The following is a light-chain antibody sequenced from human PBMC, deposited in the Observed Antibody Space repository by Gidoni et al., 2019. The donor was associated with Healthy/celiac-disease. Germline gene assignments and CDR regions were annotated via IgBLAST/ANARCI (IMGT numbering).Light chain of an antibody. CDR2: AAS. V-gene: IGKV1D-12*01. Sequence: DIQMTQSPSSVSASVGDRVTITWRASQGISSWLDWYQQKPGKAPKLLIYAASSLQSGVPSRFSGSGSGTDFTLTISSLQPEDFATYYCQQANSFPFTFGPGTKVDIK. CDR3: QQANSFPFT. J-gene: IGKJ3*01. CDR1: QGISSW.